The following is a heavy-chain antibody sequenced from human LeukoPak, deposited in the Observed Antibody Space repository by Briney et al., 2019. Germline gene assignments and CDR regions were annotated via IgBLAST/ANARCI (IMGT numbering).Heavy chain of an antibody. Sequence: PGGSLRLSCAASGFTFSSYWMSWVRQAPGKGLEWVANIKQDGSEKYYVDSVKGRFTISRDNAENSLYLQMNSLRAEDTAVYYCARDWAWWPVRKSLFDYWGQGTLVTVSS. CDR3: ARDWAWWPVRKSLFDY. V-gene: IGHV3-7*01. J-gene: IGHJ4*02. D-gene: IGHD2-15*01. CDR2: IKQDGSEK. CDR1: GFTFSSYW.